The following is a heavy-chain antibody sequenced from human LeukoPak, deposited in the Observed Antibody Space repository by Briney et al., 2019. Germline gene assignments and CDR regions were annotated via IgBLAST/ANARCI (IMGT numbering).Heavy chain of an antibody. CDR3: ARNSGLADC. CDR2: MNPNSGNT. J-gene: IGHJ4*02. CDR1: VYSFTNHD. V-gene: IGHV1-8*01. D-gene: IGHD5-12*01. Sequence: ASVTVSCKASVYSFTNHDISWVRQAPGQGLEWMGWMNPNSGNTGYAEKFQGRVTMTRDNSITTAYMELSSLRSEDTAVYYCARNSGLADCWGQGTLVTVSS.